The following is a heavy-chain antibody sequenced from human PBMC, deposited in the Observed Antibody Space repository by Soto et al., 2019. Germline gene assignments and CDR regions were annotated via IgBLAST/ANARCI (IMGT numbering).Heavy chain of an antibody. Sequence: SETLSLTCTVSVDSISSSRYYWGWIRQPPGKGLEWIGSIYYSGSTYYNPSLKSRVTISVDTSKNQFSLKLSSVTAADTAVYYCARPSGSYLYYFDYWGQGTLVTVS. CDR1: VDSISSSRYY. V-gene: IGHV4-39*01. CDR2: IYYSGST. J-gene: IGHJ4*02. D-gene: IGHD1-26*01. CDR3: ARPSGSYLYYFDY.